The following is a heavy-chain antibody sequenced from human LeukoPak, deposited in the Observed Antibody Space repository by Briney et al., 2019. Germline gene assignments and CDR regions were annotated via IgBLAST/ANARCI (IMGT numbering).Heavy chain of an antibody. CDR1: GYTFTNYD. J-gene: IGHJ4*02. V-gene: IGHV1-8*01. Sequence: ASVEVSCKASGYTFTNYDIMWVRQASRQRPECMGWMNSNSGNTGYAQKFQGRVTMTRDTSINTAYMELHSLTSEDTAVYYCARGRGGTVVRGYLDYWGQGTLVTVSS. D-gene: IGHD3-10*01. CDR3: ARGRGGTVVRGYLDY. CDR2: MNSNSGNT.